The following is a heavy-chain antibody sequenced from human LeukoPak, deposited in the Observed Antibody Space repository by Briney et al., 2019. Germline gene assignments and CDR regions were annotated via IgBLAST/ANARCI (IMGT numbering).Heavy chain of an antibody. Sequence: SETLSLTCAVYGGSFSGYYWSWIRQPPGKGLEWIGEINHSGSTNYNPSLKSRVTISVDTSKNQFSLKLSSVTAADTAVCYCARDSSGWYWFDPWGQGTLVTVSS. CDR3: ARDSSGWYWFDP. CDR2: INHSGST. V-gene: IGHV4-34*01. CDR1: GGSFSGYY. D-gene: IGHD6-19*01. J-gene: IGHJ5*02.